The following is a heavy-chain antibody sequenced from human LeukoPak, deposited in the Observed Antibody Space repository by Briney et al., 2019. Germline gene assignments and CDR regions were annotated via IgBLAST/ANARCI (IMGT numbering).Heavy chain of an antibody. CDR1: VYTFTSYD. CDR2: MNPNSYNT. Sequence: ASVKVSCKASVYTFTSYDINWVRQATGQGLGWMGWMNPNSYNTGYAQKFQGRLTMTRNTSISTAYMELSSLRSEDTAVYYCARSPHRYYFDYWGQGTLVTVSS. V-gene: IGHV1-8*01. J-gene: IGHJ4*02. CDR3: ARSPHRYYFDY.